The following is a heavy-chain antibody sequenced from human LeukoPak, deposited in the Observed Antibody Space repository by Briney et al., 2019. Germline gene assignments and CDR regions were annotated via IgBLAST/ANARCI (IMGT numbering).Heavy chain of an antibody. D-gene: IGHD6-19*01. V-gene: IGHV3-13*01. Sequence: GGSLRLSCAASGFTFIDYDMHWVRQVIGKGLEWVSSIGIRGDTHYSGSVKGRFTISRENAESSLYLQMNSLRAEDTAVYYCARGGIQVSGIDEFDYWGQGTLVTVSS. CDR1: GFTFIDYD. CDR2: IGIRGDT. CDR3: ARGGIQVSGIDEFDY. J-gene: IGHJ4*02.